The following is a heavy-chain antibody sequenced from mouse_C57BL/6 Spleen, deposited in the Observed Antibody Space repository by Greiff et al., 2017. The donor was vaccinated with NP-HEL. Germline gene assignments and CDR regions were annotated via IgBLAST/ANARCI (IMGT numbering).Heavy chain of an antibody. CDR2: INPNNGGT. J-gene: IGHJ2*01. CDR1: GYTFTDYY. CDR3: ARDYGSRSFFDY. D-gene: IGHD1-1*01. Sequence: EFQLHHSGPELLKPGASVKISCKASGYTFTDYYMNWVKQSHGKSLEWIGDINPNNGGTSYNQKFKGKATLTVDKSSSTAYMELRSLTSEASADYYCARDYGSRSFFDYWGKGTTLTVSS. V-gene: IGHV1-26*01.